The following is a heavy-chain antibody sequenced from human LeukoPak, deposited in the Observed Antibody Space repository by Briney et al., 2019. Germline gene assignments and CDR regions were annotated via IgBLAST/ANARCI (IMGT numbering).Heavy chain of an antibody. CDR2: IYTSGST. J-gene: IGHJ4*02. V-gene: IGHV4-4*07. CDR3: ARVGSSGQFDY. CDR1: GGSISSYY. D-gene: IGHD3-22*01. Sequence: SETLSLTCTVSGGSISSYYWSWIRQPAGKGLEWIGRIYTSGSTNYNPSLKSRVTMSVDTSRNQFSLELSSVTAADTAVYSCARVGSSGQFDYWGQGTLVTVSS.